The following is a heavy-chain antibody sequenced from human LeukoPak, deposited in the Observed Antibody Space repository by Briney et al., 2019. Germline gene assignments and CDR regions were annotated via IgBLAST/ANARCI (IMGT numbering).Heavy chain of an antibody. Sequence: GGSLRLSCAASGFTFRGFAMTWVRQAPGKGLEWVSSIRGSGDGTSYADSVKGRFTVSRDNSKNTLYLQMDSLRAEDTAIYYCGRDPNGDYIGAFDFWGQGTLVTVSS. CDR1: GFTFRGFA. D-gene: IGHD4-17*01. CDR2: IRGSGDGT. V-gene: IGHV3-23*01. CDR3: GRDPNGDYIGAFDF. J-gene: IGHJ3*01.